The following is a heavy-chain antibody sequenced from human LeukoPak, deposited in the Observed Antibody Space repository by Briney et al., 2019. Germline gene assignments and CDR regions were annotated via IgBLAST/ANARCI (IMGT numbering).Heavy chain of an antibody. CDR1: GYTFTGYY. V-gene: IGHV1-18*04. CDR3: TRAFDP. J-gene: IGHJ5*02. Sequence: ASVKVSCKASGYTFTGYYMYWVRQAPGQGLEWMGWISAYNGNTNYAQKFQGRVTMTEDTSTDTAYMELSSLRSEDTALYFCTRAFDPWGQGTLVAVSS. CDR2: ISAYNGNT.